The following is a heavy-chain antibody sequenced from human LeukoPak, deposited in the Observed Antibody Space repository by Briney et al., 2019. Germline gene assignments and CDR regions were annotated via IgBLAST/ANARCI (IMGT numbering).Heavy chain of an antibody. CDR2: ISGGGGST. Sequence: GGSLRLSCAASGFTFSSYAMSWVRQSPGKGLEWVSAISGGGGSTYYADSVKGRFTICRDNSKNTLCLQMNSLRAEDTAVYYCAKREGVVVAGKIDYWGQGTLVSVSS. V-gene: IGHV3-23*01. D-gene: IGHD6-19*01. J-gene: IGHJ4*02. CDR1: GFTFSSYA. CDR3: AKREGVVVAGKIDY.